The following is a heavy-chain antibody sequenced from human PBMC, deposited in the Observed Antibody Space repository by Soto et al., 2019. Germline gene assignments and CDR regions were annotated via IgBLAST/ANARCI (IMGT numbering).Heavy chain of an antibody. Sequence: QSQTLSLTCTVSGGSISSYYWSWIRQPPGKGLEWIGYIYYSGSTNYNPSLKSRVTISVDTSKNQFSLKLSSVTAADTAVYYCATLYGSGSFYGDYYYMDVWGKGTTVTVSS. CDR3: ATLYGSGSFYGDYYYMDV. CDR2: IYYSGST. V-gene: IGHV4-59*08. D-gene: IGHD3-10*01. J-gene: IGHJ6*03. CDR1: GGSISSYY.